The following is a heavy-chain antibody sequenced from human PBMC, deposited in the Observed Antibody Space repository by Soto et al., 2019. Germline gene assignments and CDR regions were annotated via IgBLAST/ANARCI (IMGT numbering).Heavy chain of an antibody. Sequence: PGGSLRLSCAASGFTFSSYSMNWVRQAPGKGLEWVSSISSSSSYIYHADSVKGRFTISRDNAKNSLYLQMNSLRAEDTAVYYCARGRIQLWTPLVYWGQGTLVTVSS. D-gene: IGHD5-18*01. V-gene: IGHV3-21*01. CDR1: GFTFSSYS. CDR2: ISSSSSYI. J-gene: IGHJ4*02. CDR3: ARGRIQLWTPLVY.